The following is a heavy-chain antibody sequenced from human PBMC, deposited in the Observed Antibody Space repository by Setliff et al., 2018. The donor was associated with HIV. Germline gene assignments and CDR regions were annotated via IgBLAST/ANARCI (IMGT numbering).Heavy chain of an antibody. CDR3: ATSIVGGTTHAFDL. J-gene: IGHJ3*01. Sequence: NPSETLSLTCTVSGDSMKSKSYFWGWIRQSPGKGLEWIGAIDYSGTTYYNPSLKSRVTISIDTSKKQLSLKVTSVTAADTAVYYCATSIVGGTTHAFDLWGQGTMVTVSS. CDR2: IDYSGTT. CDR1: GDSMKSKSYF. V-gene: IGHV4-39*07. D-gene: IGHD1-26*01.